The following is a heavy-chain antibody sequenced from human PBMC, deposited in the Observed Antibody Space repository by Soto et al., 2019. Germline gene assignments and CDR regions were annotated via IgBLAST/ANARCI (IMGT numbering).Heavy chain of an antibody. V-gene: IGHV4-30-2*01. J-gene: IGHJ4*02. CDR3: ARGGGFDSFDY. Sequence: LSLTCTASGASITYWAYSWSWIRQTPGKGLEWIGYINHLETTFYNPSFESRLTLSIDRTKNQFSLNLKSMSAADRAVYFCARGGGFDSFDYWGKGIRVTVSS. CDR2: INHLETT. D-gene: IGHD3-10*01. CDR1: GASITYWAYS.